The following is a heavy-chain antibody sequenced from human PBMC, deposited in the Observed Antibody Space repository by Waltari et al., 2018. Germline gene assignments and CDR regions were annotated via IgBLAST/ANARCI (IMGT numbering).Heavy chain of an antibody. D-gene: IGHD2-15*01. J-gene: IGHJ4*02. Sequence: EVQLVESGGGLVQPGGSLRLSCAASGFTFSSYAMSWVRQAPGKGLEWVSASSGSGGSTYYADSVKGRFTISRDNSKNTLYLQMNSLRAEDTAVFYCVRNRGWQQFDFWGQGTLVTVSS. V-gene: IGHV3-23*04. CDR3: VRNRGWQQFDF. CDR2: SSGSGGST. CDR1: GFTFSSYA.